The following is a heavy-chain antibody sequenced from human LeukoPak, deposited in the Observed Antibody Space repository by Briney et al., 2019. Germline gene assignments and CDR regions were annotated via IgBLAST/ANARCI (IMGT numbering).Heavy chain of an antibody. Sequence: PSETLSLTCTVSGGSISSSSYYWGWIRQPPGKGLEWIGSIYYSGSTYYNPSLKSRVTISVDTSKSQFSLKLSSVIAADTAVYYCARAVRDRGVILPWFDPWGQGTLVTVSS. V-gene: IGHV4-39*07. J-gene: IGHJ5*02. D-gene: IGHD3-10*01. CDR2: IYYSGST. CDR3: ARAVRDRGVILPWFDP. CDR1: GGSISSSSYY.